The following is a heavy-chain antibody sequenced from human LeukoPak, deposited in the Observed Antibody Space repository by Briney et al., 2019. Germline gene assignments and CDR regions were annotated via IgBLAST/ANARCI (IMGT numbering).Heavy chain of an antibody. CDR3: AKTYYYESSGYYPHTLTDY. J-gene: IGHJ4*02. Sequence: QPGGSLRLSCAASGFTFSSYAMSWVPQAPGKGLEWVTAISGSGGSTYYADSVKGLFTISRDNSKNTLYLQMNSLRAEDTAVYYRAKTYYYESSGYYPHTLTDYWGQGTLVTVSS. V-gene: IGHV3-23*01. CDR2: ISGSGGST. CDR1: GFTFSSYA. D-gene: IGHD3-22*01.